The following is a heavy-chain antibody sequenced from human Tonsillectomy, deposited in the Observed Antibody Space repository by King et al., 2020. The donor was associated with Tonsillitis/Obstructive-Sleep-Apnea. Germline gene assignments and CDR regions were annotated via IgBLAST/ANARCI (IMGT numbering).Heavy chain of an antibody. CDR1: GFTFSSYA. Sequence: QLVQSGGGVVQPGGSLRLSCAASGFTFSSYAMHWVRQAPGKGLEWGAVISYDGSNKYYADSVKGRFTISRDNSKNTLYLQMNSLRAEDTAVYYCATSAAYNFGVIDYWGQGTLVTVSS. CDR3: ATSAAYNFGVIDY. V-gene: IGHV3-30*04. J-gene: IGHJ4*02. CDR2: ISYDGSNK. D-gene: IGHD5-24*01.